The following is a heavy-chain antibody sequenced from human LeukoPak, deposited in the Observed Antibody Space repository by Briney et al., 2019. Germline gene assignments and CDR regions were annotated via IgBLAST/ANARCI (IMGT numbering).Heavy chain of an antibody. D-gene: IGHD2-15*01. CDR1: GGTFSSYA. CDR2: INPNSGGT. V-gene: IGHV1-2*06. CDR3: ARDRGSGLDAFDI. Sequence: ASVKVSCKASGGTFSSYAISWVRQAPGQGLEWMGRINPNSGGTNYAQKFQGRVTMTRDTSISTAYMELSNLKSDDTAVYYCARDRGSGLDAFDIWGQGTMVTVSS. J-gene: IGHJ3*02.